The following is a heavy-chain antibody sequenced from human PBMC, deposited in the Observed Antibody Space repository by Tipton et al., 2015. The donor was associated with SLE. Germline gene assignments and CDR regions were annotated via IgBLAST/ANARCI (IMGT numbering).Heavy chain of an antibody. CDR2: IHDSGAT. CDR1: GGSIRSGDYY. V-gene: IGHV4-31*03. CDR3: ARHPGASFDF. Sequence: TLSLTCTVSGGSIRSGDYYWSWIRQHPGKVLEWIGYIHDSGATFYNPSLRSRSAISVDTSQNQFSLRLTSATAADTAIYYCARHPGASFDFWGQGILVTVSS. J-gene: IGHJ4*02.